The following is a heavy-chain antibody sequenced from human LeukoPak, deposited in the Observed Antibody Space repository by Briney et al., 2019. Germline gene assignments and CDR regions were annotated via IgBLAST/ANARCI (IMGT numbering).Heavy chain of an antibody. V-gene: IGHV4-34*01. CDR3: ASRLRYYGMDV. CDR2: INHSGST. CDR1: GGSFSGYY. J-gene: IGHJ6*02. Sequence: SETLSLTCAVYGGSFSGYYWSWIRQPPGKGLEWVGEINHSGSTNYNPSLKSRVTISVDTSKNQFSLKLSSVTAADTAVYYCASRLRYYGMDVWGQGTTVTVSS.